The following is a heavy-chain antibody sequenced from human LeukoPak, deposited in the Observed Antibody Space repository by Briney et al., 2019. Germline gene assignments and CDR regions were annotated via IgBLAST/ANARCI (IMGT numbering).Heavy chain of an antibody. J-gene: IGHJ4*02. V-gene: IGHV3-53*01. CDR1: GFTVSNNY. CDR3: ARNNYYDSSGSLDY. D-gene: IGHD3-22*01. Sequence: RGSLRLSCAASGFTVSNNYMSWVRQAPGKGLEWVSVIYSGGSTYYADSVKGRFTISRDNSKNTLYLQMNSLRAEDAAVYYCARNNYYDSSGSLDYWGQGTLVTVSS. CDR2: IYSGGST.